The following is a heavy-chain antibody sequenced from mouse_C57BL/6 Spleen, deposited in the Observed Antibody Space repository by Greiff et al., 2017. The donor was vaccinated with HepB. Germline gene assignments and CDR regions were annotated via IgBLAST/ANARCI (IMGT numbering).Heavy chain of an antibody. CDR1: GFNIKDYY. J-gene: IGHJ2*01. CDR3: TTSDSTVVAPFDY. CDR2: IDPEDGDT. D-gene: IGHD1-1*01. V-gene: IGHV14-1*01. Sequence: VQLQQSGAELVRPGASVKLSCTASGFNIKDYYMHWVKQRPEQGLEWIGRIDPEDGDTEYAPKFQGKATMTADTSSNTAYLQLSSLTSEDTAVYACTTSDSTVVAPFDYWGQGTTLTVSS.